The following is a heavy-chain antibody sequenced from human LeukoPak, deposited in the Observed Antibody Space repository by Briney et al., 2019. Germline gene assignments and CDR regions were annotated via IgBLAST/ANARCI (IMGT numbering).Heavy chain of an antibody. CDR1: GGTFSSYA. J-gene: IGHJ4*02. CDR3: AREVAATPYFDY. CDR2: IIPIFGTA. V-gene: IGHV1-69*05. D-gene: IGHD2-15*01. Sequence: SVKVSCKASGGTFSSYAISWVRQAPGQGLEWMGGIIPIFGTANYAQKFQGRVTITTDESTSTAYMELSSLRSEDSAVYYCAREVAATPYFDYWGQGTLVAVSS.